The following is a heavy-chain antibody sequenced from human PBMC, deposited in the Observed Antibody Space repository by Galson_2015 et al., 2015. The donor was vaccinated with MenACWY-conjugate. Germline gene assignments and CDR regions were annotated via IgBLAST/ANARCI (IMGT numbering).Heavy chain of an antibody. CDR2: MYYSGSA. J-gene: IGHJ4*02. D-gene: IGHD2/OR15-2a*01. Sequence: SETLSLTCTVSGGSINSYYWSWIRQPPGKGLEWIGYMYYSGSANYNPSLKRRVTISVDTSKNQFSLTMTSVTAADTAVYYCARGVNLASMAGYWGQGTLVTVSS. V-gene: IGHV4-59*01. CDR3: ARGVNLASMAGY. CDR1: GGSINSYY.